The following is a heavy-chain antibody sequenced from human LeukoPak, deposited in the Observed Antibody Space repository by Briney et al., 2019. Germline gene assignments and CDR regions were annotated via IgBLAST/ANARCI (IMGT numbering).Heavy chain of an antibody. J-gene: IGHJ4*02. Sequence: ASETLSLTCTVSGGSISSGDYYWSWIRQPPGKGLEWIGYIYYSGSTYYNPSLKSRVTISVDTSKNQFSLKLSSVTAADTAVYYCARGVVVAAIHDYYFDYWGQRTLVTVSS. V-gene: IGHV4-30-4*01. D-gene: IGHD2-15*01. CDR3: ARGVVVAAIHDYYFDY. CDR2: IYYSGST. CDR1: GGSISSGDYY.